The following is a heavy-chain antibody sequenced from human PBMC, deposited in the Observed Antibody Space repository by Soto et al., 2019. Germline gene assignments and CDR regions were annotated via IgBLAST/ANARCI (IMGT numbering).Heavy chain of an antibody. CDR3: AGGDIGPTVTPG. CDR2: ISAYNGNT. CDR1: GYTFTSYG. D-gene: IGHD5-12*01. Sequence: QVQLVQSGAEVKKPGASVKVSCKASGYTFTSYGITWVRQAPGQGLEWMVWISAYNGNTNYAQKLQGRVTMTTDTSTSTADMELRSLGSDDTAVYYCAGGDIGPTVTPGWGQGPLGTVSA. J-gene: IGHJ4*02. V-gene: IGHV1-18*01.